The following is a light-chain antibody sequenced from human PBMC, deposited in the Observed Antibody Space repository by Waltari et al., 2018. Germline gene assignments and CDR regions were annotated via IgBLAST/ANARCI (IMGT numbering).Light chain of an antibody. J-gene: IGKJ4*01. Sequence: RVTITCRASQDIYIHLAWYQQKPGKLPKLLIYGASTLHSGVPSRFSGRGSGTDFTLTISSLQPEDFATYYCQKYNDVPQPFGGGTKVEMK. V-gene: IGKV1-27*01. CDR2: GAS. CDR3: QKYNDVPQP. CDR1: QDIYIH.